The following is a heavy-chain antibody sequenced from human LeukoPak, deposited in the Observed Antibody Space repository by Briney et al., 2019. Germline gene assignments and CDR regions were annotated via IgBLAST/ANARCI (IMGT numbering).Heavy chain of an antibody. Sequence: GASVKVSCKASGYTFTGYYMHWVRQAPGRGLEWMGWINPNSGGTNYAQEFQGRVTMTRDTSISTAYMELSRLRSDDTAVYYCARDIHYDILTGYALYNWFDPWGQGTLVTVSS. V-gene: IGHV1-2*02. CDR2: INPNSGGT. CDR3: ARDIHYDILTGYALYNWFDP. D-gene: IGHD3-9*01. J-gene: IGHJ5*02. CDR1: GYTFTGYY.